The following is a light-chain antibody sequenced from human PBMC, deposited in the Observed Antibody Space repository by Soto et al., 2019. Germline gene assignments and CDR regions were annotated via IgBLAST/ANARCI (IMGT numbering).Light chain of an antibody. CDR1: SNDVGRCNY. J-gene: IGLJ7*01. Sequence: QSVLTQPPSASGSPGQSVTISCSGSSNDVGRCNYVSWYPQYPGKVPKLIIYEVTKRPSGVPDRFSGSKSDNTASLTISGLQTEDEADYYCGSCAGGGSFVLFGGGTQLTVL. CDR3: GSCAGGGSFVL. CDR2: EVT. V-gene: IGLV2-8*01.